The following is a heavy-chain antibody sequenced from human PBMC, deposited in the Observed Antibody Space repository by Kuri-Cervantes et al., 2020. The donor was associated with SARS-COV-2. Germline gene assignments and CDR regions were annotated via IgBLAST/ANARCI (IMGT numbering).Heavy chain of an antibody. V-gene: IGHV4-30-2*03. Sequence: LRLSCAASGFSFSGYAMSWVRQAPGKGLEWVGSIYYTGSTSYNPSLKSRVTISVDTSKNQFSLRLSSVTAADTAVYYCARHPLITLKEGWFDPWGQGTLVTVSS. CDR2: IYYTGST. CDR1: GFSFSGYA. D-gene: IGHD3-22*01. J-gene: IGHJ5*02. CDR3: ARHPLITLKEGWFDP.